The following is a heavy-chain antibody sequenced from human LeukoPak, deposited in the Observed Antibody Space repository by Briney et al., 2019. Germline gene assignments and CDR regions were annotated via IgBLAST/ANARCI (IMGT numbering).Heavy chain of an antibody. CDR2: IKPDGSEK. Sequence: GGSLRLSCAASGFTFRNYWMNWVRQAPGKGLEWVANIKPDGSEKRYVDSVKGRFTISRDNAKNSLYLQVNSLRAEDTAVYYCARVVGTDEGADYWGQGTLVTVSS. V-gene: IGHV3-7*04. CDR1: GFTFRNYW. J-gene: IGHJ4*02. CDR3: ARVVGTDEGADY. D-gene: IGHD1-7*01.